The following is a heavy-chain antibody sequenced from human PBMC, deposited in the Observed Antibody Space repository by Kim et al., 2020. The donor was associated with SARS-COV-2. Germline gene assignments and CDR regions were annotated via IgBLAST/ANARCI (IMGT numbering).Heavy chain of an antibody. Sequence: GGSLRLSCAASGFTFSSYWMSWVRQAPGKGLEWVANIKQDGSEKYYVDSVKGRFTISRDNAKNSLYLQMNSLRAEDTAVYYCARERYYDFWSGYYRGDYYYYYMDVWGKGTTVTVSS. V-gene: IGHV3-7*01. CDR2: IKQDGSEK. D-gene: IGHD3-3*01. CDR3: ARERYYDFWSGYYRGDYYYYYMDV. J-gene: IGHJ6*03. CDR1: GFTFSSYW.